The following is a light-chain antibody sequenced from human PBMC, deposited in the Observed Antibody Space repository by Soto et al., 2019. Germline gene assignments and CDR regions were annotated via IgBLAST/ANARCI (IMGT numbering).Light chain of an antibody. J-gene: IGLJ1*01. CDR1: SSDVGAYIY. Sequence: QSVLTQPASVSGSPGQSITISCTGTSSDVGAYIYVSWYQQYPGKAPKLIIYEVNNRPSGVSGRFSGSKSDTTAYLTISGLQAEDEADYYCSSYSDSDTKVFGTGTKVTVL. CDR2: EVN. CDR3: SSYSDSDTKV. V-gene: IGLV2-14*03.